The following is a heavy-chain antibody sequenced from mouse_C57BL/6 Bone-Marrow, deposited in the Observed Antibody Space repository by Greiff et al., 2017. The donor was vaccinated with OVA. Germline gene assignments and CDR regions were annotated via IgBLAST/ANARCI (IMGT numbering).Heavy chain of an antibody. D-gene: IGHD3-3*01. CDR3: AREGTEAPVFAY. Sequence: VQLQQSGAELVRPGTSVKMSCKASGYTFTNYWIGWAKQRPGHGLEWIGDIYPGGGYTNYNEKFKGKARLTADKSSSTAYMQFSSLTSEDSAIYYCAREGTEAPVFAYWGQGTLVTVSA. CDR1: GYTFTNYW. V-gene: IGHV1-63*01. CDR2: IYPGGGYT. J-gene: IGHJ3*01.